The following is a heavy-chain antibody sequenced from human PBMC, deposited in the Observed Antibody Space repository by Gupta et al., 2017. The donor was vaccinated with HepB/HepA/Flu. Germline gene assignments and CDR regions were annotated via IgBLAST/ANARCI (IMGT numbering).Heavy chain of an antibody. CDR2: IKLNEREK. V-gene: IGHV3-7*01. J-gene: IGHJ6*02. Sequence: ESQLVESGGALVQSAGSLRLSCAASGFSVSDFWMSWVRQASGKGLEWVANIKLNEREKYYVDSVKGRFTISRDNANNSLYLQMDSLKAEDTATYYCGRNNRDIDVWGQGTTVTVSS. CDR3: GRNNRDIDV. D-gene: IGHD1-14*01. CDR1: GFSVSDFW.